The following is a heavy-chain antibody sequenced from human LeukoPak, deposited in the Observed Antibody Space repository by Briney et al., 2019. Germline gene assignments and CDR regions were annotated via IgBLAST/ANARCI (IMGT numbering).Heavy chain of an antibody. J-gene: IGHJ3*02. Sequence: ASVKVSCKASGYTFTGYYMHWVRQAPGQGLEWMGWINPNSGGTNYAQKFQGRVTMTRDTSISTAYMELSRLRSDDTAVYYRASDYTMTDDAFDIWGQGTMVTVSS. CDR2: INPNSGGT. CDR3: ASDYTMTDDAFDI. D-gene: IGHD4-17*01. V-gene: IGHV1-2*02. CDR1: GYTFTGYY.